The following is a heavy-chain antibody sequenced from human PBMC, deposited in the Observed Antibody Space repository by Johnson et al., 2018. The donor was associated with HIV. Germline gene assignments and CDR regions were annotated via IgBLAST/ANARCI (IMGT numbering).Heavy chain of an antibody. CDR1: GFTFSSYG. J-gene: IGHJ3*02. CDR2: IRYDGSNK. CDR3: ARGRIYGAFAFDI. Sequence: QVQLVESGGGLVQPGGSLRLSCAASGFTFSSYGMHWVRQAPGKGLEWVAFIRYDGSNKYYADSVKGRFTISRDNSKNTLYLQMNSLRAEDTAVYYCARGRIYGAFAFDIWGQGTMVTVSS. V-gene: IGHV3-30*02. D-gene: IGHD3-10*01.